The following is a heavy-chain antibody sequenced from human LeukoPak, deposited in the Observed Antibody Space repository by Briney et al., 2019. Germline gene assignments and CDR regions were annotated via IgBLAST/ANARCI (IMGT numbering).Heavy chain of an antibody. J-gene: IGHJ4*02. CDR1: GGAISSYY. V-gene: IGHV4-59*12. D-gene: IGHD5-12*01. CDR3: ARDLWSGYDFGY. Sequence: SETLSLTCSVSGGAISSYYWSWIRQPPGKGLEWIGYIYYTGSTNYNPSLKSRVTLSVDTSKNQFSLKLSSVTAADTAVYYCARDLWSGYDFGYWGQGTLVTVSS. CDR2: IYYTGST.